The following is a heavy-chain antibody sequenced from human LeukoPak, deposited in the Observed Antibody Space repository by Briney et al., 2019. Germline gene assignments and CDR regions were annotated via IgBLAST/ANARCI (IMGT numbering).Heavy chain of an antibody. CDR3: ARRNGADDAFDI. Sequence: PGGSLRLSRAASGFTFSSYSMNWVRQAPGKGLEWVSSISSSSSYIYYADSVKGRFTISRDNAKNSLYLQMNSLRAEDTAVYYCARRNGADDAFDIWGQGTMVTVSS. D-gene: IGHD4-17*01. J-gene: IGHJ3*02. CDR1: GFTFSSYS. V-gene: IGHV3-21*01. CDR2: ISSSSSYI.